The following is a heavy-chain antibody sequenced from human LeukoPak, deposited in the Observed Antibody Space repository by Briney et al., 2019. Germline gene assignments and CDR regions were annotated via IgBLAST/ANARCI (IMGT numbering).Heavy chain of an antibody. Sequence: GGSLRLSCAASGFSVGINYMSWVRQAPGKGLQWVSIIYSGGTIYYAESVKGRFTISRDNSKNRLLLHMDTLRAEDTAMYYCTKDSGHSSVYWGQGTLVTVSS. CDR3: TKDSGHSSVY. J-gene: IGHJ4*02. CDR2: IYSGGTI. CDR1: GFSVGINY. V-gene: IGHV3-53*01. D-gene: IGHD6-25*01.